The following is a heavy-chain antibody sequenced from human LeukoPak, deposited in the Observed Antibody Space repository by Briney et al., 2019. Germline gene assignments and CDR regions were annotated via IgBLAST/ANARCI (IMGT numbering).Heavy chain of an antibody. CDR2: IIPIFGTA. J-gene: IGHJ5*02. D-gene: IGHD2-21*01. CDR1: RGTFTSYA. V-gene: IGHV1-69*05. CDR3: ARGMYSPFDP. Sequence: ASVKVSCKASRGTFTSYAISWARQAPGQGLEWMGGIIPIFGTANYAQKFQGRVTITTDESTSTAYMELSSLRSDDTAVYYCARGMYSPFDPWGQGTLVTVSS.